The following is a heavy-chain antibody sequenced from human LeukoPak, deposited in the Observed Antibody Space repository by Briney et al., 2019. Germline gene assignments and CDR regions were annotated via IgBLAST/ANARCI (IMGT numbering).Heavy chain of an antibody. J-gene: IGHJ6*04. Sequence: GGSLRLSCAASGFTFSSYAMSWVRQAPGKGLEWVSAISGSGGSTYYADSVKGRFTISRDNSKNTLYLQMNSLRAEDTAVYYCAKGHCSSTSCPMEAYYYYGMDVWGKGTTVTVSS. CDR2: ISGSGGST. D-gene: IGHD2-2*01. CDR3: AKGHCSSTSCPMEAYYYYGMDV. CDR1: GFTFSSYA. V-gene: IGHV3-23*01.